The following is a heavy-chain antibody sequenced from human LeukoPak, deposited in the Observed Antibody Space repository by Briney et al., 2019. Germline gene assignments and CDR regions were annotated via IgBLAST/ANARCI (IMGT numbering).Heavy chain of an antibody. D-gene: IGHD4-23*01. CDR3: AREGSRDYGGLDD. J-gene: IGHJ4*02. CDR2: ICSSGSA. CDR1: GGSISSGVYC. V-gene: IGHV4-31*03. Sequence: PSETLSLTCTVSGGSISSGVYCWSWVRQRPGEGLQWIGYICSSGSANYNPSLKSRVTMSMDTSNNQFSLKVSSVTAADTAVYYCAREGSRDYGGLDDWGQGTLVTVSS.